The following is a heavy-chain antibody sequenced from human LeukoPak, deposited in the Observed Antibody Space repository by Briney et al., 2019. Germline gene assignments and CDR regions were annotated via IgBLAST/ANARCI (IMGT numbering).Heavy chain of an antibody. D-gene: IGHD1-26*01. Sequence: ASVKVSCKASGYTFTGYYMHWVRQAPGQGLEWMGWINPNSGGTNYAQKFQGRVTMTRNTSISTAYMELSSLRSEDTAVYYCARGVQVRGSYLIGENYYYYMDAWGKGTTVTISS. V-gene: IGHV1-2*02. J-gene: IGHJ6*03. CDR2: INPNSGGT. CDR3: ARGVQVRGSYLIGENYYYYMDA. CDR1: GYTFTGYY.